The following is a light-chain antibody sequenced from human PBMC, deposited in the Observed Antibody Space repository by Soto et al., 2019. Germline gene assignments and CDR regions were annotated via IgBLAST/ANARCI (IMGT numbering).Light chain of an antibody. CDR1: QSINSY. CDR2: GAS. Sequence: DIQMTQSPSSLSASVGDRVTITCRTSQSINSYLNWYQQKPGKAPKLLIYGASSLQSGVPLRFSGGGSGTDFTLTISSLQPEDFATYYCQESYSTLWGTCGQGTKVDIK. J-gene: IGKJ1*01. V-gene: IGKV1-39*01. CDR3: QESYSTLWGT.